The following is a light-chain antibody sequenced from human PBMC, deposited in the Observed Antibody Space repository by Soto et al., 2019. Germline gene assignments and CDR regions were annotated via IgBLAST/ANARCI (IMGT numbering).Light chain of an antibody. V-gene: IGKV3-11*01. CDR1: QSVSSY. J-gene: IGKJ3*01. CDR3: QQRSNWPG. CDR2: DAS. Sequence: EIVLTQSPATLSLSPGERATLSCRASQSVSSYLAWYQQKPGQAPRLLIYDASNRATGIPARFSGSGSGTDFTLTISSLELEDFAVYYCQQRSNWPGFGPGTKVDIK.